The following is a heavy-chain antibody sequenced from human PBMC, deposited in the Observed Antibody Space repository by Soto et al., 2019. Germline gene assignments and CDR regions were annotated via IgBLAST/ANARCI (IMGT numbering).Heavy chain of an antibody. CDR3: ARGDGDYYDGNGYLGRH. D-gene: IGHD3-22*01. Sequence: EVQLVESGGGIVQPGGSLRLSCAASGFTFSSYWMHWVHQAPGKGLVWVPRINSDGSRTSYADSAKGRFTISRDNAKNTVYRKMNSLRAEDTAVYYCARGDGDYYDGNGYLGRHWGQGTLVTVSS. CDR2: INSDGSRT. V-gene: IGHV3-74*01. J-gene: IGHJ4*02. CDR1: GFTFSSYW.